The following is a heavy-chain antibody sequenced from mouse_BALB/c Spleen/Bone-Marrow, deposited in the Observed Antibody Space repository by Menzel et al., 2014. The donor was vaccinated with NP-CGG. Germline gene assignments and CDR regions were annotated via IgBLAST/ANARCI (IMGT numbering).Heavy chain of an antibody. CDR3: ARRVYGNYWYFDV. CDR2: IYPGDGDT. D-gene: IGHD2-1*01. V-gene: IGHV1-80*01. CDR1: GYAFSSYW. Sequence: ESGAELVRPGSSVKISRKASGYAFSSYWMNWVKQRPGQGLEWIGQIYPGDGDTNYNGKFKGKATLTADKSSSTAYMQLSSLTSEDSAVYFCARRVYGNYWYFDVWGAGTTVTVSS. J-gene: IGHJ1*01.